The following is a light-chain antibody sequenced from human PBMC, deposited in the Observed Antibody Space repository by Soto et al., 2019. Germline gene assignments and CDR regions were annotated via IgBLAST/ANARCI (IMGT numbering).Light chain of an antibody. J-gene: IGKJ5*01. CDR1: QGISSY. CDR3: QQLNSYVT. V-gene: IGKV1-9*01. Sequence: DIQLTQSPSFLSASVGDRVTITCRASQGISSYLAWYQQKPGKAPKLLIYAASTLQSGVPSRFSGSGSGTEFTLTISSLQPEDVATYYCQQLNSYVTFGQGTRLEIK. CDR2: AAS.